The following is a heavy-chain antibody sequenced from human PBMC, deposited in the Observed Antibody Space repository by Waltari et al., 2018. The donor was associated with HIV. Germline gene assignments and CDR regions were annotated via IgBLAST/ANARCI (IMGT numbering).Heavy chain of an antibody. Sequence: QVHLQQWGAGLLKPSETLSLTCAVYGGSFSGYYWSWIRQPPGKGLEWIGEINHSGSTNYNPSLKRRVTISVDTSKNQFSLKLSSVTAADTAVYYCADFWSGSRGQGTLVTVSS. CDR3: ADFWSGS. J-gene: IGHJ4*02. CDR2: INHSGST. V-gene: IGHV4-34*01. D-gene: IGHD3-3*01. CDR1: GGSFSGYY.